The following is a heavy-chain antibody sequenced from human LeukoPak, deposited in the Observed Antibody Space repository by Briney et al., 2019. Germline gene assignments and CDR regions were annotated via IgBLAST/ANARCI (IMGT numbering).Heavy chain of an antibody. CDR1: GGTINTIRHY. J-gene: IGHJ3*02. CDR2: IYLSGST. CDR3: ARAAPYYYDSSGAFDAFDI. D-gene: IGHD3-22*01. Sequence: SETLSLTSTVSGGTINTIRHYWDSLRQRPGKGLELIRNIYLSGSTYYNPSLKSRVAISVDTSKNQFSLKLRSVTAADTAVYYCARAAPYYYDSSGAFDAFDIWGQGTMVTVSS. V-gene: IGHV4-31*03.